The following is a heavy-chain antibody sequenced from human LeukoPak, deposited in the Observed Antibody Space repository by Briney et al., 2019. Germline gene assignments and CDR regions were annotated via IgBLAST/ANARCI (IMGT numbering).Heavy chain of an antibody. J-gene: IGHJ4*02. Sequence: GGSLRLSCAASGFTFSRYAMSWVRQAPGKGLEWVSAISGSGGSTYYADSVKGRFTISRDNSKDTLYLQMNSLRAEDTAVYYCAKRIVVAQPAIGAGGFDYWGQGTLVTVSS. D-gene: IGHD2-2*02. V-gene: IGHV3-23*01. CDR3: AKRIVVAQPAIGAGGFDY. CDR2: ISGSGGST. CDR1: GFTFSRYA.